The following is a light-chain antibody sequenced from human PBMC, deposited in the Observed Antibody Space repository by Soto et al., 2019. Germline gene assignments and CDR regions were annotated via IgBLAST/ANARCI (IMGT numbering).Light chain of an antibody. CDR1: SSDVGGYNF. J-gene: IGLJ3*02. Sequence: QSALTQPASVSGSPGQSITISCTGTSSDVGGYNFVSWYQQHPGKAPKLMIYEVTNRPSGVSSRFSGSKSGNTASLTISGLQTEDEADYFRSSYTRQNTRVFGGGTKLTVL. CDR3: SSYTRQNTRV. CDR2: EVT. V-gene: IGLV2-14*01.